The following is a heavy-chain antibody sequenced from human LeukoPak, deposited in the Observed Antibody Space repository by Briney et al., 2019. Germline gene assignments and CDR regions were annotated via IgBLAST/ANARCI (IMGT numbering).Heavy chain of an antibody. Sequence: GASVKVSCKASGYTFTSYHMHWVRQAPGQGLEWMGIINPSGGSTSYAQKFQGRVTMTRDTSTSTVYMELSSLRSEDTAVYYCARDLYYDSSGYSSRGGAFDIWGQGTMVTVSS. V-gene: IGHV1-46*01. J-gene: IGHJ3*02. CDR1: GYTFTSYH. CDR2: INPSGGST. D-gene: IGHD3-22*01. CDR3: ARDLYYDSSGYSSRGGAFDI.